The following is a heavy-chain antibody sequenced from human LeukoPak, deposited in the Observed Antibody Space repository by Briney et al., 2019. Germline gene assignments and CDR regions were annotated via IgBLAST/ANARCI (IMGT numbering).Heavy chain of an antibody. CDR3: ARGTIFLDY. CDR2: IYYRGSS. CDR1: GGSISSYY. D-gene: IGHD3-3*01. J-gene: IGHJ4*02. V-gene: IGHV4-59*08. Sequence: SETLSLTCTVSGGSISSYYWSWIRQPPGKGLEWIGDIYYRGSSDYNPSLKSRVTISLDTSKTQFSLKMNSVTAADTAVYYCARGTIFLDYWGQGTLVTVSS.